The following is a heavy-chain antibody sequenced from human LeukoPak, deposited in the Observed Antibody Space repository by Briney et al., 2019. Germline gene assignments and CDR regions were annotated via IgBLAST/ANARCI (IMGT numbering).Heavy chain of an antibody. CDR1: GLTFSSYG. Sequence: PGGSLRLSCAASGLTFSSYGMHWVRQAPGKGLEWVAFIRYDGSNKYYADSVKGRFTISRDNSKNTLYLQMNSLRAEDTAVYYCARTVSYYYDSSGYYSSGAFDIWGQGTMVTVSS. V-gene: IGHV3-30*02. CDR2: IRYDGSNK. J-gene: IGHJ3*02. CDR3: ARTVSYYYDSSGYYSSGAFDI. D-gene: IGHD3-22*01.